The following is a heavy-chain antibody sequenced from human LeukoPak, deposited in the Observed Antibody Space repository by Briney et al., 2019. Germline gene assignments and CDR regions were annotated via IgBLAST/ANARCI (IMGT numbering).Heavy chain of an antibody. CDR2: ISSSSSYI. CDR1: GFTFSSYS. J-gene: IGHJ4*02. CDR3: ARDQGNPYDSSGYYFWVY. V-gene: IGHV3-21*01. D-gene: IGHD3-22*01. Sequence: GGSLRLSCGASGFTFSSYSMNWVRQAPGKGLEWVSSISSSSSYIYYADSVKGRFTISRDNAKNSLYLQMNSLRAEDTAVYYCARDQGNPYDSSGYYFWVYWGQGTLLTVSS.